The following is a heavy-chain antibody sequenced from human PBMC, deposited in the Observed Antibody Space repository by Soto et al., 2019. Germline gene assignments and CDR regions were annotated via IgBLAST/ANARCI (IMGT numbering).Heavy chain of an antibody. D-gene: IGHD5-18*01. V-gene: IGHV5-51*01. Sequence: PGESLQISCKGSGYRFTSYWIGWVRQMPVKGLEWMGIIYPVDSDDRYSPSLQGQVTISADKSISTAYLQWSSLKASDTALYYCARTAVYSYGLWYGMDVWGKGKTVTVSA. CDR2: IYPVDSDD. CDR3: ARTAVYSYGLWYGMDV. J-gene: IGHJ6*04. CDR1: GYRFTSYW.